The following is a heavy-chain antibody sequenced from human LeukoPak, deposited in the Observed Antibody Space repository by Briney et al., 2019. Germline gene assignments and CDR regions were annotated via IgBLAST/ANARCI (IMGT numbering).Heavy chain of an antibody. V-gene: IGHV4-4*07. J-gene: IGHJ4*02. CDR2: IYTSGST. CDR3: ARAGYYYDSSGYYLDY. D-gene: IGHD3-22*01. CDR1: GGSISSYY. Sequence: SETLSLTCTVSGGSISSYYWSWIRQPAGKGLEWIGRIYTSGSTNYNPSLKSRVTMSVDTSKNQFSLKLSSVTAADTAVYYCARAGYYYDSSGYYLDYWGQGTLVTVSS.